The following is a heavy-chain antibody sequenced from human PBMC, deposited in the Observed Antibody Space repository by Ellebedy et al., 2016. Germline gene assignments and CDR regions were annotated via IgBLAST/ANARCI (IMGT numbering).Heavy chain of an antibody. CDR3: ARYGSKPPYYYYYMDV. D-gene: IGHD4-11*01. J-gene: IGHJ6*03. CDR1: GGSISSSSYY. CDR2: IYYSGST. Sequence: SETLSLTXTVSGGSISSSSYYWGWIRQPPGKGLEWIGSIYYSGSTYYNPSLKSRVTISVDTSKNQFSLKLSSVTAADTAVYYCARYGSKPPYYYYYMDVWGKGTTVTVSS. V-gene: IGHV4-39*07.